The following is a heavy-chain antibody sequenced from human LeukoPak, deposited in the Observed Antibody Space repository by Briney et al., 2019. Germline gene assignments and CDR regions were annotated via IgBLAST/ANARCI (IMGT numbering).Heavy chain of an antibody. D-gene: IGHD6-19*01. J-gene: IGHJ5*02. CDR1: GYTFTGYY. CDR2: ISAYNGNT. V-gene: IGHV1-18*04. Sequence: ASVKVSCKASGYTFTGYYMHWVRQAPGQGLEWMGWISAYNGNTNYAQKLQGRVTMTTDTSTSTAYMELRSLRSDDTAVYYCAREYSSGWYGSNWFDPWGQGTLVTVSS. CDR3: AREYSSGWYGSNWFDP.